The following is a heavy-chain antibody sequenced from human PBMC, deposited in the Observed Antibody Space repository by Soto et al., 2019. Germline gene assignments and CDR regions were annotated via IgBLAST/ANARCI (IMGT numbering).Heavy chain of an antibody. V-gene: IGHV2-5*01. CDR1: GFSLSTSGVG. Sequence: QITLKESGPTLVKPTQTLTLTCTFSGFSLSTSGVGVGWIRQPPGKALEWLALIYWNDNKRYSPSLKSRLTITTDTTKNQVVLTMTNMDPVDTATYYCARSGYSYGYFDYWGQGTLVTVSS. CDR2: IYWNDNK. CDR3: ARSGYSYGYFDY. J-gene: IGHJ4*02. D-gene: IGHD5-18*01.